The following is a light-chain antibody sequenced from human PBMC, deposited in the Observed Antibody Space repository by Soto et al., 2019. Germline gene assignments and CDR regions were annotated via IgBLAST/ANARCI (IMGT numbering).Light chain of an antibody. Sequence: QSVLAQPPSASGSTGQSVTISCTGTSSDFGAYDYVSWYQQHPGKAPKLMIYEINKRPSGVPDRFSGSNSGNTASLTVSGLQAEDEADYYCSSFAGSNNFPYVFGTGTKVTVL. CDR2: EIN. CDR3: SSFAGSNNFPYV. CDR1: SSDFGAYDY. V-gene: IGLV2-8*01. J-gene: IGLJ1*01.